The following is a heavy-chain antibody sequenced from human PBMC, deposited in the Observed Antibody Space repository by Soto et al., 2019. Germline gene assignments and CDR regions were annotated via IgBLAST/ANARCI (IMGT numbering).Heavy chain of an antibody. V-gene: IGHV4-30-4*01. CDR1: GGSISSGDYS. Sequence: HSETLSLTCTVSGGSISSGDYSWSWISQPPGKGLELIGYIYYSGSTYYNPSLKSPVTISVDTSKNQFSLKLSSVTAADTAVYYCARAPIVVVPAATPYGMDVWGQGTTVTVSS. D-gene: IGHD2-2*01. J-gene: IGHJ6*02. CDR3: ARAPIVVVPAATPYGMDV. CDR2: IYYSGST.